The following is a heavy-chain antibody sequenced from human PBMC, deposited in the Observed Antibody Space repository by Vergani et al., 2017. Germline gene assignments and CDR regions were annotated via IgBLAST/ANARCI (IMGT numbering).Heavy chain of an antibody. CDR2: ISGSGGST. D-gene: IGHD1-1*01. Sequence: EVQLVESGGGLVQPGGFLRLSCAASGFTFGSYWMHWVRQAPGQGLVWVSAISGSGGSTYYADSVKGRFTISRDNSKNTLYLQMNSLRADDTAIYYCAKTTHQYGGFDYWGQGTLVTVSS. V-gene: IGHV3-23*04. J-gene: IGHJ4*02. CDR1: GFTFGSYW. CDR3: AKTTHQYGGFDY.